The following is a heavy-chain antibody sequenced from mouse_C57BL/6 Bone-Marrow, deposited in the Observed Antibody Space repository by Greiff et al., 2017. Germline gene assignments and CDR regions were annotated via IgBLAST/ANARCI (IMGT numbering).Heavy chain of an antibody. CDR3: ARWGLLRCYYFGY. J-gene: IGHJ2*01. CDR2: IYPRSGNT. V-gene: IGHV1-81*01. Sequence: QVQLQQSGAELARPGASVKLSCKASGYTFTSYGISWVKQRTGQGLEWIGEIYPRSGNTYYNEKFKGKATLTADKSSSTAYMELRSLTSEDSAVYFCARWGLLRCYYFGYWGQGTTLTVSS. D-gene: IGHD1-1*01. CDR1: GYTFTSYG.